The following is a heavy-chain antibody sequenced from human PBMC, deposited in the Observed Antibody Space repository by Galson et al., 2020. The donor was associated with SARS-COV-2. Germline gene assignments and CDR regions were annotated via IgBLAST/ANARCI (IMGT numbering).Heavy chain of an antibody. CDR1: GFTFSSYA. V-gene: IGHV3-23*01. CDR2: ISGSGGST. Sequence: GESLKISCAASGFTFSSYAMSWVRQAPGKGLEWVSAISGSGGSTYYADSVKGRFTISRDNSKNTLYLQMNSLRAEDTAVYYCAKDSVRYDILPGLDYWGQGTLVTVSS. CDR3: AKDSVRYDILPGLDY. D-gene: IGHD3-9*01. J-gene: IGHJ4*02.